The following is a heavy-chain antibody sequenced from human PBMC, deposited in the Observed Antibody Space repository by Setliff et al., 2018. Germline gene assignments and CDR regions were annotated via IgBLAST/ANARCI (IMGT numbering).Heavy chain of an antibody. Sequence: SETLSLTCTVSGGSISSSSYYWGWIRQPPGKGLEWIGSIYYSGSTYYNPSLKSRVTISVDTSKNQFSLKLSSVTAADTAVYYCARARYSNFLNWFDPWGQGTLVTAPQ. J-gene: IGHJ5*02. V-gene: IGHV4-39*07. D-gene: IGHD4-4*01. CDR2: IYYSGST. CDR1: GGSISSSSYY. CDR3: ARARYSNFLNWFDP.